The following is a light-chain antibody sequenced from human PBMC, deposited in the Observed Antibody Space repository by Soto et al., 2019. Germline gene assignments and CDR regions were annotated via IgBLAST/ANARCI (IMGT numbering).Light chain of an antibody. Sequence: EIVLTQSPVTLSVSPGERATLSCRASQSINNNYLAWYQQKPGQAPRLLIFGISTRATGVPARFSGSGSGTEFTLSISSLQSEDFAVYFCQQYNDWPPLTFGGGTKVEIK. CDR2: GIS. J-gene: IGKJ4*01. V-gene: IGKV3-15*01. CDR1: QSINNN. CDR3: QQYNDWPPLT.